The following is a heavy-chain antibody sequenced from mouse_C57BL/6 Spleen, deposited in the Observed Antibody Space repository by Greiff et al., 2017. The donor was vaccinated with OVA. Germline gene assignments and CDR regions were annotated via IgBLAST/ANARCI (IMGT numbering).Heavy chain of an antibody. CDR1: GFSLSTSGMG. V-gene: IGHV8-12*01. J-gene: IGHJ4*01. CDR2: IYWDDDK. CDR3: AHHYYYAMDY. Sequence: QVTLKECGPGILQSSQTLSLTCSFSGFSLSTSGMGVSWIRQPSGKGLEWLAHIYWDDDKRYNPSLKSRLTISKDTSRNQVFLKITSVDTADTATYYCAHHYYYAMDYWGQGTSVTVSS.